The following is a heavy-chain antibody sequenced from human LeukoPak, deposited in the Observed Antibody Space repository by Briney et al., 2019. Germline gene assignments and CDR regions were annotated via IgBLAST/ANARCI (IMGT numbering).Heavy chain of an antibody. CDR1: GVSISSYY. CDR3: ARGAEDYGTSSRYYYYMDV. V-gene: IGHV4-4*07. J-gene: IGHJ6*03. Sequence: SETLSLTCTVSGVSISSYYWSWIRQPAGKELEWIGRIYNSGTTNCNPSLKSRVTMSVDTSKNQFSLKLSSVTAADTAVYYCARGAEDYGTSSRYYYYMDVWGKGTTVTVSS. D-gene: IGHD6-6*01. CDR2: IYNSGTT.